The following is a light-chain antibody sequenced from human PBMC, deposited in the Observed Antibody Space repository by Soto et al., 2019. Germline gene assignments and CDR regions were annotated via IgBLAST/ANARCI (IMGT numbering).Light chain of an antibody. V-gene: IGKV3-20*01. Sequence: EIVLTQSPGTLSLSPGERATLSCRASQSVRSNCLAWYQQKPGQAPRLLIYGASSRATGIPDRFSGSGSGTDFTLTISRLEPEDFAVYYCQQYGSTPHTFGQGTKVEIK. CDR1: QSVRSNC. CDR3: QQYGSTPHT. J-gene: IGKJ2*01. CDR2: GAS.